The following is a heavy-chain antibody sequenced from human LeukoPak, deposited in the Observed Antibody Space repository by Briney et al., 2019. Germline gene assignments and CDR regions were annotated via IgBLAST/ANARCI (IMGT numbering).Heavy chain of an antibody. CDR3: ARDRKMVVVXAAPPFFDY. Sequence: GGSLRLSCAASGFTFRNYAMHWVRQAPGKGLEWVAVISYDGSNKYYADSVKGRFTISRDNSKNTLYLQMDSRRAEDTAVYYCARDRKMVVVXAAPPFFDYWGQGTLVTVSS. CDR1: GFTFRNYA. CDR2: ISYDGSNK. D-gene: IGHD2-2*01. V-gene: IGHV3-30-3*01. J-gene: IGHJ4*02.